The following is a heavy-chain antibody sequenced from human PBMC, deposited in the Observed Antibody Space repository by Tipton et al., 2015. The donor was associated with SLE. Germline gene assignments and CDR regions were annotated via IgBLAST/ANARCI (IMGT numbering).Heavy chain of an antibody. CDR2: ISSNGGST. D-gene: IGHD1-26*01. CDR3: ARDREILDY. Sequence: SLRLSCAASGFTFSSYAMHWVRQAPGKGLEYVSAISSNGGSTYYADSVKGRFTISRDNSKNTLYLQMGSLRAEDMAVYDCARDREILDYWGQGTLVTVPS. V-gene: IGHV3-64*02. CDR1: GFTFSSYA. J-gene: IGHJ4*02.